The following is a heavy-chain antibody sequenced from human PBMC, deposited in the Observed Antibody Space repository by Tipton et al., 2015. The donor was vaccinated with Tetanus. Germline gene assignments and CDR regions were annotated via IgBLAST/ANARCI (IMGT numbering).Heavy chain of an antibody. V-gene: IGHV4-31*03. Sequence: TLSLTCSVSGDSISSGGYFWSWVRQHPEKGLEWLGYIYYTGDAYSNPSLKSRITMSVDTSKNQFSLNLTSVTAADTAVYYCARANNEVPKKGPFDSWGQGRLVIVSS. CDR2: IYYTGDA. CDR1: GDSISSGGYF. J-gene: IGHJ4*02. CDR3: ARANNEVPKKGPFDS. D-gene: IGHD1-1*01.